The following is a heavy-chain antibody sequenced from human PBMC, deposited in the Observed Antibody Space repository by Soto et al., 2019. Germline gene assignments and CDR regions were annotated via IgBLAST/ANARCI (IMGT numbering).Heavy chain of an antibody. CDR2: ISSSSSYI. J-gene: IGHJ6*02. CDR3: ARDLAARRSYYYGMDV. CDR1: GFTFISYS. Sequence: WGSLRLSCAASGFTFISYSISLVRHAPEKGLEWVSSISSSSSYIYYADSVKGRFTISRDNAKNSLYLQMNSLRAEDTAVYYCARDLAARRSYYYGMDVWGQGTTVTVSS. V-gene: IGHV3-21*01. D-gene: IGHD6-6*01.